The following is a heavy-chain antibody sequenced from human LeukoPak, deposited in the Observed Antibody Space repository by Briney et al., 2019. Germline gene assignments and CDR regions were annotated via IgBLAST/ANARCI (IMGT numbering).Heavy chain of an antibody. J-gene: IGHJ4*02. Sequence: GGSLRLSCVASGFTFSSFWMNWVRQAPGKGLEWVANIKEDGSDKYYVDSVRGRFTISRDNAKNSLYLQMNSLKVEDTAVYYCAKDRERLLWFGELLENFDYWGQGTLVTVSS. CDR1: GFTFSSFW. V-gene: IGHV3-7*03. CDR3: AKDRERLLWFGELLENFDY. CDR2: IKEDGSDK. D-gene: IGHD3-10*01.